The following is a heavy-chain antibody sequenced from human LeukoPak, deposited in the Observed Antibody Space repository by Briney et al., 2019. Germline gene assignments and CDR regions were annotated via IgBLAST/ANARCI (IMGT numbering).Heavy chain of an antibody. CDR2: ISYDGSNK. CDR3: ARVLPDSRWIQPFDP. V-gene: IGHV3-30*04. Sequence: PGGSLRLSCAASGFTFSSYAMHWVRQAPGKGLEWVAVISYDGSNKYYADSVKGRFTISRDNSKNTLYLQMNSLRAEDTAVYYCARVLPDSRWIQPFDPRGQGTLVTVSS. D-gene: IGHD5-18*01. J-gene: IGHJ5*02. CDR1: GFTFSSYA.